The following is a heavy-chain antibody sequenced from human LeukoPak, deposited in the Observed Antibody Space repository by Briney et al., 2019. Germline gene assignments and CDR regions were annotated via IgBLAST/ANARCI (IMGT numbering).Heavy chain of an antibody. J-gene: IGHJ4*02. D-gene: IGHD6-19*01. CDR3: ARGHEQWLVLSRPQKFDY. CDR2: INPSGGST. CDR1: GYTFTSYY. Sequence: ASVKVSCKASGYTFTSYYMHWVRQAPGQGLEWMGIINPSGGSTSYAQKFQGRVTMTRDMSTSTVYMELSSLRSEDTAVYYCARGHEQWLVLSRPQKFDYWGQGTLVTVSS. V-gene: IGHV1-46*01.